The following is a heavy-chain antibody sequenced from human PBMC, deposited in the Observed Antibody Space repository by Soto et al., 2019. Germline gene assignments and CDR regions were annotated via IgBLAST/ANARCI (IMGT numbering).Heavy chain of an antibody. J-gene: IGHJ4*02. CDR3: ARDSYTRY. V-gene: IGHV3-66*01. CDR2: IYNDGST. Sequence: EVQLVESGGGLVQPGGSLRLSCAASGFIVSRSYMSWVRQAPGKGLEWVSIIYNDGSTYYADSVKGRFTISRDNSKNTLYRQILSLRAEDTAVYYCARDSYTRYWGQGTLVTVSS. D-gene: IGHD4-4*01. CDR1: GFIVSRSY.